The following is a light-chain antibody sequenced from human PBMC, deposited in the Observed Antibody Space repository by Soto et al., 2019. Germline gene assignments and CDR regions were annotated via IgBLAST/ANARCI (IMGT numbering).Light chain of an antibody. J-gene: IGKJ4*01. Sequence: AIRLTQSPSSPSASTGDRVTITCRASQGISSYLACDQQRPAKAPQLLFYPASTLQSGVSAGFCGSGSGTVFTLTISSLQSEDFATYYCQQLNAYPLTFGGGTEVDI. CDR1: QGISSY. V-gene: IGKV1-8*01. CDR2: PAS. CDR3: QQLNAYPLT.